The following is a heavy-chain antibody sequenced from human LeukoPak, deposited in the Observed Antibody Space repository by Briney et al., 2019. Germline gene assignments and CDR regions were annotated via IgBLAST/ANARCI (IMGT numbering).Heavy chain of an antibody. V-gene: IGHV4-30-4*01. CDR1: GGSISSGDYY. D-gene: IGHD2-21*01. Sequence: SETLSLTCTVSGGSISSGDYYWSWIRQPPGKGLEWIGYIYYSGSTYYNPSLKSRVTISVDTSKNQFSLKLSPVTAADTAVYYCARGERLMYWFDPWGQGTLVTVSS. CDR2: IYYSGST. J-gene: IGHJ5*02. CDR3: ARGERLMYWFDP.